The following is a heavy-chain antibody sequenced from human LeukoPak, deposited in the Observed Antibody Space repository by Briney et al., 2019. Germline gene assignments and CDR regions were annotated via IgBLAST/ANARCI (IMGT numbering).Heavy chain of an antibody. Sequence: GGSLRLSCAASGFTVSSNYMSWVRQAPGKGLEWVSAISGSGGSTYYADSVKGRFTISRDNSKNTLYLQMNSLRAEDTAVYYCAKTSGRNYYYYMDVWGKGTTVTVSS. V-gene: IGHV3-23*01. CDR3: AKTSGRNYYYYMDV. CDR2: ISGSGGST. J-gene: IGHJ6*03. D-gene: IGHD1-14*01. CDR1: GFTVSSNY.